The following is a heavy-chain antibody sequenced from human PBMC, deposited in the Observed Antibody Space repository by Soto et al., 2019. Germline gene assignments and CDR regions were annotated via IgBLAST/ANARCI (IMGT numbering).Heavy chain of an antibody. D-gene: IGHD3-10*01. Sequence: QVQLVQSGAEVKKPGSSVKGSCKASGGIFSTYAISWLRRAPGQGLEWMGGIIPIFGTPNYAQRFQGRVTITADESTSTAYMELSRLTSDDTAVYYCARDRDDYGSGNYYNRIDFWGQGTLVTVSS. J-gene: IGHJ4*02. V-gene: IGHV1-69*01. CDR1: GGIFSTYA. CDR3: ARDRDDYGSGNYYNRIDF. CDR2: IIPIFGTP.